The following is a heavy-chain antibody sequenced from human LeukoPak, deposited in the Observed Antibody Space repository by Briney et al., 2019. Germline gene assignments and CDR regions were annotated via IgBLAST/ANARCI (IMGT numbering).Heavy chain of an antibody. CDR3: ARDYSGANDALDI. CDR2: ISGSGDST. V-gene: IGHV3-23*01. CDR1: GFTFSSYA. J-gene: IGHJ3*02. D-gene: IGHD2-15*01. Sequence: GGSLRLSCAASGFTFSSYAMSWVRQAPGMGLEWVSAISGSGDSTYYADSVKGRFTISRDNSKNTLYLQMNNLRAEDTAVYYCARDYSGANDALDIWGQGTMVTVSS.